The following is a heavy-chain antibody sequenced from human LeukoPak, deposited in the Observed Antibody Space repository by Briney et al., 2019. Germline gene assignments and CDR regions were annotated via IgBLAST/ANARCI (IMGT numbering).Heavy chain of an antibody. D-gene: IGHD6-13*01. V-gene: IGHV3-23*01. CDR3: ARGRGSSWYYYFDY. Sequence: PGGSLRLSCAASGFTFSSYAMSWVRQAPGKGLEWVSAISGSGGSTYYADSVKGRFTISRDNSKNTLYLQMNSLRAEDTAVYYCARGRGSSWYYYFDYWGQGTLVTVSS. CDR2: ISGSGGST. J-gene: IGHJ4*02. CDR1: GFTFSSYA.